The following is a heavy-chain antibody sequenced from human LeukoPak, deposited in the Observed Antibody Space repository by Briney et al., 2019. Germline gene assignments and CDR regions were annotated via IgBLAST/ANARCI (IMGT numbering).Heavy chain of an antibody. CDR1: GFTFSSYA. CDR2: IYYSGST. Sequence: GSLRLSCAASGFTFSSYAMSWVRQAPGKGLEWIGSIYYSGSTYYNPSLKSRVTISVDRSKNQFSLKLSSVTAADTAVYYCASGELVTSFDYWGQGTLVTVSS. D-gene: IGHD6-6*01. J-gene: IGHJ4*02. V-gene: IGHV4-38-2*01. CDR3: ASGELVTSFDY.